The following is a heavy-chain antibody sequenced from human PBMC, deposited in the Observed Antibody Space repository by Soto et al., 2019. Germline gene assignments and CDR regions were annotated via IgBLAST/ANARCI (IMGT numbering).Heavy chain of an antibody. CDR1: GFRFSSYE. D-gene: IGHD3-10*01. V-gene: IGHV3-48*03. CDR2: ISESGTSM. CDR3: ARDQEVHDRGGHKIRAMDV. Sequence: PGGSLRLSCAASGFRFSSYEMNWVRQAPGKGLEWISYISESGTSMYYADAVKGRFAISRDNAKNSLYLHMNSLRVEDTAVYYYARDQEVHDRGGHKIRAMDVWGQGTTVTVSS. J-gene: IGHJ6*02.